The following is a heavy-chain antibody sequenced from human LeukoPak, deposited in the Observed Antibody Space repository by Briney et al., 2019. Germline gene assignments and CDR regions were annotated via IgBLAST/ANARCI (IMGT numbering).Heavy chain of an antibody. CDR1: GFTFSSYS. V-gene: IGHV3-48*01. CDR3: PRGGQLWSNFDY. Sequence: GGSLRLSCAASGFTFSSYSMNWVRQAPGKGLEWVSYISSSSSTIDYADSVKGRFTISRDNAKNSLYLQMNSLRAEDTAVYYCPRGGQLWSNFDYWGQGTLVTVSS. J-gene: IGHJ4*02. D-gene: IGHD5-18*01. CDR2: ISSSSSTI.